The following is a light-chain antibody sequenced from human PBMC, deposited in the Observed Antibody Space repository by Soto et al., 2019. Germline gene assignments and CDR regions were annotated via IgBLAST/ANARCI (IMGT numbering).Light chain of an antibody. CDR2: DAS. CDR3: QQYLNVLT. J-gene: IGKJ4*01. Sequence: DIPMTQSPSSLSASVGDRITITCQASQDIRNHLNWYQQKPGKAPKILIYDASNLEAGVPSRFGGSGSGTDFIFTISSLHPEDIATYYCQQYLNVLTFGGGTKVEIK. CDR1: QDIRNH. V-gene: IGKV1-33*01.